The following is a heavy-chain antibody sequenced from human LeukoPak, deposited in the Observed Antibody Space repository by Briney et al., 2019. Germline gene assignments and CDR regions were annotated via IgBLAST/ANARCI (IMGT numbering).Heavy chain of an antibody. Sequence: GGSLRLSCAAAGFTFSSYAMSWVRQAPGEGLEWVSCISSSSSYIYYADSVKGRFTISRENAKNSLYLQMNSLRAEDTALYFCARELLTYSNHKLGHYMDVWGKGTTVTVSS. D-gene: IGHD4-11*01. CDR2: ISSSSSYI. CDR1: GFTFSSYA. J-gene: IGHJ6*03. V-gene: IGHV3-21*01. CDR3: ARELLTYSNHKLGHYMDV.